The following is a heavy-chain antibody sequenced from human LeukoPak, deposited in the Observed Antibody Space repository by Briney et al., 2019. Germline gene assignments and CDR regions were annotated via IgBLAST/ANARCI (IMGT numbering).Heavy chain of an antibody. CDR1: GYTFSDYG. D-gene: IGHD3-22*01. J-gene: IGHJ4*02. CDR3: ARGPRYSYDSSILLFDY. CDR2: ISAYNGNT. V-gene: IGHV1-18*01. Sequence: ASVKVSCKASGYTFSDYGVSWVRQAPGQGLEWMGRISAYNGNTNYLQKFQGGVTMTTDTSTATAYMELRSLRPSDTAVYFCARGPRYSYDSSILLFDYWGQGTLVTVSS.